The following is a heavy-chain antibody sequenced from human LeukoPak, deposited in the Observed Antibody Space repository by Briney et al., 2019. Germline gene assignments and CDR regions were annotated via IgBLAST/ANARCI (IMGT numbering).Heavy chain of an antibody. CDR1: GFTFSSYG. D-gene: IGHD3-22*01. Sequence: GGSLRLSCAASGFTFSSYGMHWVRQAPGKGLEWVAFMRYDGSNKYYADSVKGRFTISRDNSKNTLYLQMNSLRAEDTAVYYCAKVQYYYDSSGYFPTDYWGQGTLVTVSS. CDR3: AKVQYYYDSSGYFPTDY. J-gene: IGHJ4*02. CDR2: MRYDGSNK. V-gene: IGHV3-30*02.